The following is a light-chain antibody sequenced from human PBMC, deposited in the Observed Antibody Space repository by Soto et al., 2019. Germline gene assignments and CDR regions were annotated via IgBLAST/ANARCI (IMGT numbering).Light chain of an antibody. V-gene: IGLV2-14*01. CDR3: SSYTSSSTRL. J-gene: IGLJ3*02. CDR2: DVS. CDR1: SSDVGGYNY. Sequence: QSVLTQPASVSGSPGQSITISCTGTSSDVGGYNYVSWYQQYPGKAPKVMIFDVSNRPSGVSDRFSGSKSGNTAFLTISGLQAEDEADYYCSSYTSSSTRLFGGGT.